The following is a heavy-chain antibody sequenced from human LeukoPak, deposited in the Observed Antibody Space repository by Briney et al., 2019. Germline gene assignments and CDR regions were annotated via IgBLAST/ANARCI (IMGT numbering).Heavy chain of an antibody. CDR3: AKDRWAYCSSTSCYTYYFDY. CDR1: GFTFTTYG. V-gene: IGHV3-30*02. J-gene: IGHJ4*02. D-gene: IGHD2-2*02. Sequence: GGSLRLSCATSGFTFTTYGMHWVRQAPGKGLEWVAFIHYDGSNKYYADSVKGRFTISRDNSKNTLYLQMNSLRAEDTAVYYCAKDRWAYCSSTSCYTYYFDYWGQGTLVTVSS. CDR2: IHYDGSNK.